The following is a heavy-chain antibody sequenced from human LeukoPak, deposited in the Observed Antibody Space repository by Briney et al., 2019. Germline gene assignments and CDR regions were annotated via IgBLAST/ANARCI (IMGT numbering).Heavy chain of an antibody. CDR2: IYYSGST. CDR3: ASTGITILRGVPRYMDV. CDR1: GGSISSYY. J-gene: IGHJ6*03. Sequence: SETLSLTCTVSGGSISSYYWSWIRQPPGKGLEWIGYIYYSGSTNYNPSLKSRVTMSVDTSKNQFSLNLSSVTAADTAVYYCASTGITILRGVPRYMDVWGNGTTVTVSS. D-gene: IGHD3-10*01. V-gene: IGHV4-59*12.